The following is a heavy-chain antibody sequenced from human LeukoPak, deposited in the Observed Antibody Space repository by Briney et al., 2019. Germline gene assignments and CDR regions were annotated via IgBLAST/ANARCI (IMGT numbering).Heavy chain of an antibody. J-gene: IGHJ4*02. CDR3: ARAWTGRYCSGGSCYRLYYFDY. Sequence: GGSLRLSCAASGFTVSSNYMNWVRQAPGKGLEWVSVIYSGGTTYYADSVKGRFTISRDNSKNTLYLQMNSLRAEDTPVYYCARAWTGRYCSGGSCYRLYYFDYWGQGTLVTVSS. D-gene: IGHD2-15*01. V-gene: IGHV3-53*01. CDR2: IYSGGTT. CDR1: GFTVSSNY.